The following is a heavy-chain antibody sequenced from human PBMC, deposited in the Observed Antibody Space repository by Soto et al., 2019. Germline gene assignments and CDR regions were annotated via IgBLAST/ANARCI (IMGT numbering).Heavy chain of an antibody. CDR3: ARAYASGASHWFDP. Sequence: QVQLVQSGAEVKKPGSSVKVSCKASGGTFSSYAISWVRQAPGQGLEWMGGIIPIFGTANYAQKFQGRVTITADESTSRAYMGLSSLRSEDTAVYYCARAYASGASHWFDPWGQGTLVTVSS. D-gene: IGHD2-2*01. V-gene: IGHV1-69*12. CDR1: GGTFSSYA. CDR2: IIPIFGTA. J-gene: IGHJ5*02.